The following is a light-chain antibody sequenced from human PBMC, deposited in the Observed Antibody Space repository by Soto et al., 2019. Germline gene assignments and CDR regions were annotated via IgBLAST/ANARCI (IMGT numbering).Light chain of an antibody. V-gene: IGLV2-14*01. J-gene: IGLJ3*02. CDR3: TSYSRYRVLV. CDR1: SSDIGGYKY. CDR2: EVS. Sequence: QSVLTQPASVSGSLGQSITISCTGTSSDIGGYKYVSWYQQHPGKAPKHIHFEVSNRPSEISDRFSGSNSGNTASLTISGLQAEDEADYYCTSYSRYRVLVFGGGTKVTVL.